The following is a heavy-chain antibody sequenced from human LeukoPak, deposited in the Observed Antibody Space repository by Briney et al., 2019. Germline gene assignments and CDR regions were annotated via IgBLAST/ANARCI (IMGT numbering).Heavy chain of an antibody. Sequence: SVKVSCKASGGTFSSYAISWVRQAPGQGLEWMGGIIPIFGTANYAQKFQGRVTITADESTSTAYMELSSLRSEDTAVYYCARAGVVPRAFDIWGQGTMVTVSS. D-gene: IGHD3-3*01. CDR1: GGTFSSYA. CDR2: IIPIFGTA. J-gene: IGHJ3*02. V-gene: IGHV1-69*13. CDR3: ARAGVVPRAFDI.